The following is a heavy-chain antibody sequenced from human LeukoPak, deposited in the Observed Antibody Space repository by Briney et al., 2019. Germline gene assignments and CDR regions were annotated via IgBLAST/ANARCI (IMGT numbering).Heavy chain of an antibody. D-gene: IGHD3-10*01. CDR2: ISGDGGST. CDR1: GFTFDDYA. CDR3: AKDMGYYGSGSWGY. Sequence: GGSLRLSCAASGFTFDDYAMHWVRQAPGKGLEWVSLISGDGGSTYYADSVKGRFTISRDNSKNSLYLQMNSLRTEDTALCYCAKDMGYYGSGSWGYWGQGTLVTVSS. V-gene: IGHV3-43*02. J-gene: IGHJ4*02.